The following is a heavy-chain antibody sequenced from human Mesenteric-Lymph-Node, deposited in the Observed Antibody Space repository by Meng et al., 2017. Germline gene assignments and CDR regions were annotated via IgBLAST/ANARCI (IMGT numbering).Heavy chain of an antibody. V-gene: IGHV3-23*01. CDR1: GFTLSTYA. CDR2: IGRSGGT. CDR3: AREWTYYYDSSGYYAARRFDY. D-gene: IGHD3-22*01. Sequence: GESLKISCAASGFTLSTYAMSWVRQTTGKGLEWVSTIGRSGGTYYTDSVKGRFTISRDISKNTLDLQMNSLRVDDTAVYYCAREWTYYYDSSGYYAARRFDYWGQGTLVTVSS. J-gene: IGHJ4*02.